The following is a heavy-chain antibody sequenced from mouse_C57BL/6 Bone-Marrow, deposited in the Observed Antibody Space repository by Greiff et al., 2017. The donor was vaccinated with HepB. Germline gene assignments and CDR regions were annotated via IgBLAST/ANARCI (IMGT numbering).Heavy chain of an antibody. J-gene: IGHJ4*01. D-gene: IGHD3-2*02. V-gene: IGHV14-3*01. CDR1: GFNIKNTY. Sequence: EVKLQESVAELVRPGASVKLSCTASGFNIKNTYMHWVKQRPEQGLEWIGRIDPANGNTKYAPKFQGKATITADTSSNTAYLQLSSLTSEDTAIYYCARYKTAQASYYYAMDYWGQGTSVTVSS. CDR2: IDPANGNT. CDR3: ARYKTAQASYYYAMDY.